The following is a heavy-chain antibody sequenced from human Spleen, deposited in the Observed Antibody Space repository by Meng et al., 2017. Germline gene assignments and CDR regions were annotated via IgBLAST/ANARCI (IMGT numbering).Heavy chain of an antibody. CDR3: ARTQCSGGVCYSSDY. Sequence: ASVKVSCKASGYTFPDYWLHWVRRAPGQGLEWMGRINPKSGDTHYAQRFQGRVTMTGDTSISTAYMELSGLRSDDTAMYYCARTQCSGGVCYSSDYWGQGTLVTVSS. J-gene: IGHJ4*02. CDR2: INPKSGDT. D-gene: IGHD2-15*01. CDR1: GYTFPDYW. V-gene: IGHV1-2*06.